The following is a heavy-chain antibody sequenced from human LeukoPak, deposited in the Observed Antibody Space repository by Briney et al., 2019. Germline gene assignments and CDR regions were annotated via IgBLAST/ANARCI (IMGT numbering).Heavy chain of an antibody. CDR2: IYSGGST. D-gene: IGHD3-3*01. Sequence: GGSLRLSCAASGFTVSSNYMSWVRQAPGKGLEWVSVIYSGGSTYYADSVKGRFTISRDNSKNTLYLQMNSLRAEDTAVYYCARMGYDFWSGYYPFDYWGQGTLVTVSS. V-gene: IGHV3-66*01. CDR1: GFTVSSNY. J-gene: IGHJ4*02. CDR3: ARMGYDFWSGYYPFDY.